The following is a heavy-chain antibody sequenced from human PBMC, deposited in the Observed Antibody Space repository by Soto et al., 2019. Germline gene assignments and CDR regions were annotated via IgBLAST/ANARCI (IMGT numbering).Heavy chain of an antibody. CDR1: GGSVTNNNY. D-gene: IGHD4-17*01. CDR2: IYHSGST. Sequence: SETLSLTCAVSGGSVTNNNYWCWVRQPPGKGLEWIGEIYHSGSTNYNPSLKSRATISVDTSKNQFSLKLTSVTAADTAVYYCASGPIGDYTDGFDYWGQGTLVTVSS. V-gene: IGHV4-4*02. CDR3: ASGPIGDYTDGFDY. J-gene: IGHJ4*02.